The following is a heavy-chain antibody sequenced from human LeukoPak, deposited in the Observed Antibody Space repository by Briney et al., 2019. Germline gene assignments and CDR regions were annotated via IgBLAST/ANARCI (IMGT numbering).Heavy chain of an antibody. CDR2: ISGSGGGT. D-gene: IGHD5-12*01. CDR3: AKGVYSGYGPADY. V-gene: IGHV3-23*01. Sequence: GGSLRLSCAASGFTFSSYAMSWVRQAPGKGLEWVSTISGSGGGTYYTDSVKGRFTISRDNSKNTLNLQLSSLRAEETALYYCAKGVYSGYGPADYWGQGTLVTVPS. CDR1: GFTFSSYA. J-gene: IGHJ4*02.